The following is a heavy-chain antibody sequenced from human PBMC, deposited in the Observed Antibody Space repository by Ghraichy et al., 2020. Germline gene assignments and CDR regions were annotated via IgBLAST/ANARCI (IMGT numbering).Heavy chain of an antibody. V-gene: IGHV1-69*13. CDR3: ARSTIFGVVIIPNHYYYYGMDV. D-gene: IGHD3-3*01. CDR1: GGTFSSYA. J-gene: IGHJ6*02. Sequence: SVKVSCKASGGTFSSYAISWVRQAPGQGLEWMGGIIPIFGTANYAQKFQGRVTITADESTSTAYMELSSLRSEDTVVYYCARSTIFGVVIIPNHYYYYGMDVWGQGTTVTVSS. CDR2: IIPIFGTA.